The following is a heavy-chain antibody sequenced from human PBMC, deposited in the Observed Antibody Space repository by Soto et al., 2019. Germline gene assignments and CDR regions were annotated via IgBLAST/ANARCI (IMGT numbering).Heavy chain of an antibody. V-gene: IGHV1-18*01. CDR1: GYTFTNYG. CDR2: ISAYNGNK. CDR3: ARETSAGPDF. J-gene: IGHJ4*02. Sequence: QVQLVQSGAEVKKPGASVRVSCKTSGYTFTNYGITWVRQAPGQGLEWMGWISAYNGNKIDAQNLQGRVTMTTDTSTSTAYMELRRLRSDDTAVYYCARETSAGPDFWGQGTLVTVSS. D-gene: IGHD2-2*01.